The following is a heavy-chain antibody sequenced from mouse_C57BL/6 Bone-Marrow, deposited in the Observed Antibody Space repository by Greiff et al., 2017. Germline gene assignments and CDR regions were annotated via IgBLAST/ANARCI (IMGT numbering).Heavy chain of an antibody. D-gene: IGHD2-5*01. CDR2: IDPENGDT. V-gene: IGHV14-4*01. CDR3: TVYSNYDYYFDY. CDR1: GFNIKDDY. J-gene: IGHJ2*01. Sequence: EVQLQQSGAELVRPGASVKLSCTASGFNIKDDYMHWVKQRPEQGLEWIGWIDPENGDTEYASKFQGKATITADTSSNTAYLQLSSLTSKDTAVYYCTVYSNYDYYFDYWGQGTTLTVSS.